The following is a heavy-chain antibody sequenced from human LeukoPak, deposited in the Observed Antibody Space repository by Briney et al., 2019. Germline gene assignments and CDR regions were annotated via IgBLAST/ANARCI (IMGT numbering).Heavy chain of an antibody. CDR1: GFTFSSYA. Sequence: GGSLRLSCAASGFTFSSYAMSWVRQAPGKGLEWVPAISGSGGSTYYADSVKGRFTISRDNSKNTLYLQMNSLRAEDTAVYYCAKLGYYDFWSGLKTVGNVWGQGTTVTVSS. D-gene: IGHD3-3*01. V-gene: IGHV3-23*01. J-gene: IGHJ6*02. CDR3: AKLGYYDFWSGLKTVGNV. CDR2: ISGSGGST.